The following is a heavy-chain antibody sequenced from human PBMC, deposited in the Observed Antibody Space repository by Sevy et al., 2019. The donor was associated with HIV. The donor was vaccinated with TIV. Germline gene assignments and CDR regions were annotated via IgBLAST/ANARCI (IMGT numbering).Heavy chain of an antibody. Sequence: SETLSLTCAVYGGSFSGYYWSWIRQPPGKGLEWIGEINHSGSTNYNPPLKSRVTISGDTSKNQFSLKLSSVTAADTAVYYCARHCSSTSCSHAFDIWGQGTIVTVSS. V-gene: IGHV4-34*01. CDR2: INHSGST. J-gene: IGHJ3*02. CDR3: ARHCSSTSCSHAFDI. CDR1: GGSFSGYY. D-gene: IGHD2-2*01.